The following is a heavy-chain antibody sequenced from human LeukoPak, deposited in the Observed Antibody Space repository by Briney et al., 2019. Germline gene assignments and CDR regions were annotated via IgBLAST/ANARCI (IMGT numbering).Heavy chain of an antibody. CDR3: ARDFWSGYNSLNWFDP. D-gene: IGHD3-3*01. J-gene: IGHJ5*02. V-gene: IGHV1-69*13. Sequence: GASVTVSCKASGGTLSSYAISWVRQAPGQGLEWMGGIIPIFGTANYAQKFQGRVTITADESTSTAYMELSSLRSEDTAVYYCARDFWSGYNSLNWFDPWGQGTLVTVSS. CDR1: GGTLSSYA. CDR2: IIPIFGTA.